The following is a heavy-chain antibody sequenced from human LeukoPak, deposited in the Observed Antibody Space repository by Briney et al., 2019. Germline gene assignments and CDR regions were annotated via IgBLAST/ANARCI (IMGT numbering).Heavy chain of an antibody. V-gene: IGHV3-33*08. D-gene: IGHD5-12*01. Sequence: PGGSLRLSCVVSGFTFSNYWMHWVRQAPGKGLEWVAVIWYDGSNKYYADSVKGRFTISRDNSKNTLYLQMNSLRAEDTAVYYCARGYIVATSGFDYWGQGTLVTVSS. CDR3: ARGYIVATSGFDY. CDR1: GFTFSNYW. J-gene: IGHJ4*02. CDR2: IWYDGSNK.